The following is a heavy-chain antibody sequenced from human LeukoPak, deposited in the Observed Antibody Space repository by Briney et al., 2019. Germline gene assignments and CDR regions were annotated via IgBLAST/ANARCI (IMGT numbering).Heavy chain of an antibody. CDR2: IYYSGIT. J-gene: IGHJ2*01. Sequence: SDTLSLTCTVSGGSFSSSSYYWGWLRQPPGKGLEWIGSIYYSGITYHNPSLKSRVTISVDTSKNQFSLKLSSVTAADTAVYYCARGQLGIRNWYFDLWGRGTLVTVSS. D-gene: IGHD7-27*01. CDR3: ARGQLGIRNWYFDL. CDR1: GGSFSSSSYY. V-gene: IGHV4-39*07.